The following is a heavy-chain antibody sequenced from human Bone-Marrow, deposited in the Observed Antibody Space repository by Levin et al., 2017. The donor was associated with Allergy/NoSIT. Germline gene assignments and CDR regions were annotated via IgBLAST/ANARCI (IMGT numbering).Heavy chain of an antibody. D-gene: IGHD5/OR15-5a*01. CDR3: ATGGLSTISTKDFYFFYGLDV. J-gene: IGHJ6*02. Sequence: PGGSLRLSCAASGITFNDAWVSWVRQAPGKGLEWVGRIKSKTDGATTDYAAPVRGRFAMSRDESGSTVHLHMNSLIKEDTAVYFCATGGLSTISTKDFYFFYGLDVWGHGTTVTVS. CDR2: IKSKTDGATT. V-gene: IGHV3-15*01. CDR1: GITFNDAW.